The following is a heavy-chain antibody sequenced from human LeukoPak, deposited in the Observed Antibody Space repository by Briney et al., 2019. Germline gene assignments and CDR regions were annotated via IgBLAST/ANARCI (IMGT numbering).Heavy chain of an antibody. CDR1: GVSMSSYY. CDR3: ARDHEVRRIKGSGASYYYYYGMDV. CDR2: IYTSGRN. V-gene: IGHV4-4*07. Sequence: SETLSLTCTVSGVSMSSYYGSWVRQPAGKGLEWVGRIYTSGRNNSNPSLKHRVPMSVAPSKNQFSLKLSSVTASDTAVYYCARDHEVRRIKGSGASYYYYYGMDVWGQGTTVTVSS. J-gene: IGHJ6*02. D-gene: IGHD2-8*02.